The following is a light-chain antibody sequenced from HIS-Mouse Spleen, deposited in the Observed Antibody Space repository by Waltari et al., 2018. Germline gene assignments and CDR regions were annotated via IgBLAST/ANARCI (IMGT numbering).Light chain of an antibody. CDR2: EDS. J-gene: IGLJ2*01. Sequence: SYELTQPPSVSVSPGQTARITCSGDALPKKYAYWYQQKSGQAPVLVIYEDSKRPSGISESVAGSRSGTMATLTIGGAQVEDEADYYCYSTDSSGNHRVFGGGTKLTVL. V-gene: IGLV3-10*01. CDR3: YSTDSSGNHRV. CDR1: ALPKKY.